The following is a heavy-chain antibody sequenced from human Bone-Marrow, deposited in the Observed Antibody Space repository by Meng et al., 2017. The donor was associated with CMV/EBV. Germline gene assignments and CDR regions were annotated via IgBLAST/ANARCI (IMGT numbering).Heavy chain of an antibody. CDR1: GFTLSSYW. Sequence: GGSLRLSCAASGFTLSSYWMSWVRQAPGKGREWVAKIKQDGSEKYYVDSVKGRFTISRDNTKNSLYLQMNSLRAEDTAVYYCAREIRQQLDDWGQGTLVTVSS. CDR3: AREIRQQLDD. CDR2: IKQDGSEK. V-gene: IGHV3-7*01. D-gene: IGHD6-13*01. J-gene: IGHJ4*02.